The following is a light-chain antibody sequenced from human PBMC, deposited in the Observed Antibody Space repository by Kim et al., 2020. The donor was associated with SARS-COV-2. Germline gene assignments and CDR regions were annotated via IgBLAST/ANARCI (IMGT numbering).Light chain of an antibody. CDR1: RSDVGGYNY. CDR3: SSYAGSFYV. V-gene: IGLV2-8*01. J-gene: IGLJ1*01. CDR2: EVS. Sequence: PGQSVTISCTGTRSDVGGYNYVSWYQQHPGKAPKVMIYEVSKRPSGVPDRFSGSKSGNTASLTVSGLQAEDEADYYCSSYAGSFYVFGTGTKVTVL.